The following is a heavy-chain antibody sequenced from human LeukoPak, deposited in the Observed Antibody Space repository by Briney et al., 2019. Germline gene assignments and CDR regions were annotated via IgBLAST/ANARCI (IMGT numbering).Heavy chain of an antibody. Sequence: GGSLRLSCVAWGFIFDDYGMRGVRHVPGKGLEGGACINWSGVNGGYAVSVEGRFTISRHNAKNSLYLHMNRQRVEDTALYFCARENGLGEIKFDYWGQGTQVTVSA. V-gene: IGHV3-20*04. CDR3: ARENGLGEIKFDY. CDR2: INWSGVNG. J-gene: IGHJ4*02. CDR1: GFIFDDYG. D-gene: IGHD2-8*01.